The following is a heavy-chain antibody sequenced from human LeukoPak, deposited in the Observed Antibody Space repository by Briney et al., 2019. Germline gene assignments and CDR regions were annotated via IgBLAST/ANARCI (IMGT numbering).Heavy chain of an antibody. CDR1: GYTFTSYG. CDR2: ISTYNGNT. Sequence: GASVKVSCKASGYTFTSYGISWVRQAPGQGLEWMGWISTYNGNTNYGQKLQGRVTTTTDTSTSTAYMELRSLRSDDTAVYYCARNKEGKSLDYWGQGTLVTVSS. J-gene: IGHJ4*02. CDR3: ARNKEGKSLDY. V-gene: IGHV1-18*01.